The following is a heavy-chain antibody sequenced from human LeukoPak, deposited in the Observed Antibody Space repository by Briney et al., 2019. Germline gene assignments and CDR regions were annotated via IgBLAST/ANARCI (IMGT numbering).Heavy chain of an antibody. CDR2: IKQDGSEK. CDR3: AKDQHYYDSSGYYSVFDY. D-gene: IGHD3-22*01. CDR1: GFTFSSYW. J-gene: IGHJ4*02. Sequence: GGSLRLSCAASGFTFSSYWMSWVREAPGKGLEGGANIKQDGSEKYYVDSVKGRFSISRDNAKNSLYLQMNSLRAEDTAVYYCAKDQHYYDSSGYYSVFDYWGEGTLVTVSS. V-gene: IGHV3-7*05.